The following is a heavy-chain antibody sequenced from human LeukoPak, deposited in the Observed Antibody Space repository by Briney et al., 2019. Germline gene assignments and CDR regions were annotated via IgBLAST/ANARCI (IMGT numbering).Heavy chain of an antibody. CDR1: GFTFDDYA. CDR2: INTNGGGT. V-gene: IGHV3-20*04. J-gene: IGHJ3*02. D-gene: IGHD3-10*01. Sequence: GRSLRLSCAASGFTFDDYAMHWVRQAPGKGLEWVSSINTNGGGTGYADSVQGRFTVSRDNAKSSPYLQMNSLRAEDTALYYCVREGEGVSDAFDIWGHGTMVTVSS. CDR3: VREGEGVSDAFDI.